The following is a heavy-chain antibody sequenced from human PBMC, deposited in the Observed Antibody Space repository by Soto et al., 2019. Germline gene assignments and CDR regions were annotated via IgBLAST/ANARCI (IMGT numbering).Heavy chain of an antibody. V-gene: IGHV3-48*04. Sequence: EVQLVESGGGLVQPGGSLRLSGTASGFTFTDHSMNWVRHAPGKGLEWISNIIDISNAIFYADSVKGRFALSRDNAKKSVLLQMNSLRVEDMGVYYCARDRPTTFSADLWGQGTVVTVSS. CDR3: ARDRPTTFSADL. J-gene: IGHJ3*01. CDR2: IIDISNAI. CDR1: GFTFTDHS. D-gene: IGHD5-12*01.